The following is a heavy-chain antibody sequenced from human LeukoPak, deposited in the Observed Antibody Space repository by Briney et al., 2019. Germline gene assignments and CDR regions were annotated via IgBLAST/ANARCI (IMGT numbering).Heavy chain of an antibody. Sequence: GESLKISCKGSGYSFTSYCIGWVRQMPGKGLEWMGIIYPGDSDTRYSPSFQGQVTISADKSISTAYLQWSSLKASDTAMYYCARRTHTYYYDSSGYLEDYYFDYWGQGTLVTVSS. V-gene: IGHV5-51*01. J-gene: IGHJ4*02. CDR1: GYSFTSYC. D-gene: IGHD3-22*01. CDR2: IYPGDSDT. CDR3: ARRTHTYYYDSSGYLEDYYFDY.